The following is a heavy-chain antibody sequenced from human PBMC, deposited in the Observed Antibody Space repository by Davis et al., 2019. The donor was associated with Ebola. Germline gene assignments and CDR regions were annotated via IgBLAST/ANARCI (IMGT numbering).Heavy chain of an antibody. Sequence: ASVKVSCKASGYTFTSYYMHWVRQAPGQGLEWMGIINPSGGSTSYAQKFQGRVTMTTDTSTSTAYMELSSLRSEDTAVYYCARGRGALHATVKETYYYYYGMDVWGQGTTVTVSS. CDR1: GYTFTSYY. D-gene: IGHD4-17*01. J-gene: IGHJ6*02. CDR2: INPSGGST. V-gene: IGHV1-46*01. CDR3: ARGRGALHATVKETYYYYYGMDV.